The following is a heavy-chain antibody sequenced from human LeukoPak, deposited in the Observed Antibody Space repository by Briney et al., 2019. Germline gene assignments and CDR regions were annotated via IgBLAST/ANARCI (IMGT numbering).Heavy chain of an antibody. J-gene: IGHJ4*02. Sequence: GGSLRLSCVASEFSFNSYAMSWVRQAPGKGLEWVSGISGSDGNTYYADSVKGRFTISRDNAKNSLYLQMNSLRAEDTAVYYCARDRSSPILGTDYFDYWGQGTLVTVSS. CDR3: ARDRSSPILGTDYFDY. CDR1: EFSFNSYA. D-gene: IGHD1-14*01. CDR2: ISGSDGNT. V-gene: IGHV3-23*01.